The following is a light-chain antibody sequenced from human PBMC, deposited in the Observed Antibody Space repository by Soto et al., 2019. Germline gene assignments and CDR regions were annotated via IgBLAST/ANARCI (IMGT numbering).Light chain of an antibody. CDR3: SSYTSSSTLGYV. V-gene: IGLV2-11*01. J-gene: IGLJ1*01. CDR2: DVS. Sequence: QSVLTQPRSVSGSPGQSVTISCSGTNNYVSWYQQHPGKAPKLMIYDVSKRPSGVPDRFSGSKSGNTASLTISGLQAEDEADYYCSSYTSSSTLGYVFGTGTKLTVL. CDR1: NNY.